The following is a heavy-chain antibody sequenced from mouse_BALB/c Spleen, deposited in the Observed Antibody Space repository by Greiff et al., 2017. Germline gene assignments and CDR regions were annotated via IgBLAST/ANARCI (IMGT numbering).Heavy chain of an antibody. V-gene: IGHV3-2*02. D-gene: IGHD2-4*01. CDR3: ARSDYDYDGGYFDY. Sequence: DVQLQESGPGLVKPSQSLSLTCTVTGYSITSDYAWNWIRQFPGNKLEWMGYISYSGSTSYNPSLKSRISITRDTSKNQFFLQLNSVTTEDTATYYCARSDYDYDGGYFDYWGQGTTLTVSS. CDR2: ISYSGST. CDR1: GYSITSDYA. J-gene: IGHJ2*01.